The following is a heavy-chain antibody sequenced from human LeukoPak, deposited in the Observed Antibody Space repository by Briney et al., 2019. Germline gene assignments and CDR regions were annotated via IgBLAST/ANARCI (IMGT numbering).Heavy chain of an antibody. CDR2: ITGGSGAK. V-gene: IGHV3-23*01. J-gene: IGHJ4*02. D-gene: IGHD6-19*01. CDR1: GFTFSNLA. CDR3: AKDTPLTGYTSGWSSNSFDY. Sequence: GGSLRLSCEASGFTFSNLAMSWVRQAPGKGLEWVSTITGGSGAKYYADSVKGRFTISRDNSKDTLYLQMNSLRADDTAVYFCAKDTPLTGYTSGWSSNSFDYWGQGILVAVSS.